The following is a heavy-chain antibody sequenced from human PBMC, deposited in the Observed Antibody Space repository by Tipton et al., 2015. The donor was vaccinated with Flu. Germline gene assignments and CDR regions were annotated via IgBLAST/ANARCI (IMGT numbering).Heavy chain of an antibody. CDR2: IYYSGST. D-gene: IGHD2-15*01. Sequence: TLSLTCTVSGGSISSYYWSWIWQPPGKGLEWIGYIYYSGSTNYNPSLKSRVTITVDTSKNQFSLKLSSVTAADTAVYYCARRYCSGGSCVTGWFDPWGQGTLVTVSS. V-gene: IGHV4-59*08. CDR3: ARRYCSGGSCVTGWFDP. CDR1: GGSISSYY. J-gene: IGHJ5*02.